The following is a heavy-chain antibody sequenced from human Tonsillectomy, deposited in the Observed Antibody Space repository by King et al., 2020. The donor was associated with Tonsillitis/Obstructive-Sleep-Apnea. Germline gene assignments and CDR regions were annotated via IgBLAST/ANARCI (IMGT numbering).Heavy chain of an antibody. D-gene: IGHD3-9*01. CDR2: IYHSGST. V-gene: IGHV4-4*02. Sequence: VQLQESGPGLVKPSGTLSLTCAVSGGSFSSSNWWSLVLQPPGKGLEWIGEIYHSGSTNYNPSLKSRVTTTVDKSKNPFSLKLSSVTAADTAGYYCATMTGAHMDVWGKGTTVTVSS. CDR1: GGSFSSSNW. CDR3: ATMTGAHMDV. J-gene: IGHJ6*03.